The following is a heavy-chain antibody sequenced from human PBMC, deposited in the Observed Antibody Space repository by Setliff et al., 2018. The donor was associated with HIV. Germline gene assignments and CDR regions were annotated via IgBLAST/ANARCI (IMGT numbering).Heavy chain of an antibody. Sequence: PGESLKISCKAVDYTFTTYWIGWVRQMPGEGLEWMGIIYPDDSNIRYNPSFQSRVTISADKSITTAYLEIHNLKASDTATYYCARRDGRSMNAFQIWGPGTMVTVS. CDR2: IYPDDSNI. CDR3: ARRDGRSMNAFQI. D-gene: IGHD6-13*01. J-gene: IGHJ3*01. V-gene: IGHV5-51*01. CDR1: DYTFTTYW.